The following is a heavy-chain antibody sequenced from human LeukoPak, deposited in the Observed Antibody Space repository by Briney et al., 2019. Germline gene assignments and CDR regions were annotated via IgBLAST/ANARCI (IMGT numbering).Heavy chain of an antibody. CDR2: IRGTGSST. CDR3: TKEYDYSGYLGQGRGYFDY. CDR1: GLTFRSYA. Sequence: AGSLTLLCGATGLTFRSYAMARFRQAPGKGMKKVSAIRGTGSSTYYADSVKGRFTISRDNSKSTLYLQMNSLRAEDTAIYFCTKEYDYSGYLGQGRGYFDYWGQGTLVTVSS. J-gene: IGHJ4*02. D-gene: IGHD3-22*01. V-gene: IGHV3-23*01.